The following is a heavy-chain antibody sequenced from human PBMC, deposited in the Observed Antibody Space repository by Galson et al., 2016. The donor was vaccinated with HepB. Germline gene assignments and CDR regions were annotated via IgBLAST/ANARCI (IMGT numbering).Heavy chain of an antibody. CDR2: IGTPTDT. CDR1: GFTFNSYD. V-gene: IGHV3-13*04. J-gene: IGHJ4*02. CDR3: ARERSGLSGGIDY. Sequence: SLRLSCAASGFTFNSYDMHWVRQPPGKGLEWVSGIGTPTDTYYAGAVKGRFTISRENAKNSLYLQMNSLRPGDTAVYYCARERSGLSGGIDYWGQGTLVTVSS. D-gene: IGHD3-10*01.